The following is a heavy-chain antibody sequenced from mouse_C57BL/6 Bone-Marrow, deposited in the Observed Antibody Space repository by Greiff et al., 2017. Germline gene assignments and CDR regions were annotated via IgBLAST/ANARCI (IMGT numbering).Heavy chain of an antibody. Sequence: VQGVESGGDLVKPGGSLKLSCAASGFTFSSYGMSWVRQTPDKRLEWVATISSGGSYTYYPDSVKGRFTISRDNAKNTLYLQMSSLKSEDTAMYYCARRAYYDYDEAMDYWGQGTSVTVSS. CDR3: ARRAYYDYDEAMDY. V-gene: IGHV5-6*02. CDR2: ISSGGSYT. CDR1: GFTFSSYG. J-gene: IGHJ4*01. D-gene: IGHD2-4*01.